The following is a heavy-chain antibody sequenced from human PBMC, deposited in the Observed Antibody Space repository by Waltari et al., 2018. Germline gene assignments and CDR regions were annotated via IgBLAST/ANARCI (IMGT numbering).Heavy chain of an antibody. J-gene: IGHJ4*02. Sequence: QVQLVQSGAEVKKPGASVKVSCKASGYPFTSYDINWMRQATGQGLEWMGRVNANKGNTAYAQKCQGRCTMTRNTSISTAYMELGSPRSEDTAVYYCAGGSHLSRDGYIAFDYWGQGTLVTVSS. D-gene: IGHD5-12*01. CDR3: AGGSHLSRDGYIAFDY. CDR1: GYPFTSYD. V-gene: IGHV1-8*02. CDR2: VNANKGNT.